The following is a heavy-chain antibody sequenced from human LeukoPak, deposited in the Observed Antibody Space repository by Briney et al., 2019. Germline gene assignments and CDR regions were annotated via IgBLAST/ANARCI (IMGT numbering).Heavy chain of an antibody. D-gene: IGHD3-16*01. Sequence: KPSETLSLTCTVSGGSISSSSYYWGWIRQPPGKGLEWIGSIYYSGSTYYNPSLKSRITISVDTSKNPFSLKLSSVTAADTAVYYCAEEGGDYWGQGTLVTVSS. CDR3: AEEGGDY. CDR1: GGSISSSSYY. CDR2: IYYSGST. V-gene: IGHV4-39*01. J-gene: IGHJ4*02.